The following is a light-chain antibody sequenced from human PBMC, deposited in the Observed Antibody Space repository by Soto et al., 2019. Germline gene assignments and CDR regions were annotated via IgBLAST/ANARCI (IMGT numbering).Light chain of an antibody. CDR1: QTVYSN. CDR2: RAS. Sequence: EIVMTQSPATLSVSPGERATLSCRAGQTVYSNVAWYQQRPGQAPRLLIYRASTRATGVPARFSGSGSATDSPTTISRLEPEDFEVYDRQQSSNSPLTFGGGTQLDIK. J-gene: IGKJ4*01. CDR3: QQSSNSPLT. V-gene: IGKV3-15*01.